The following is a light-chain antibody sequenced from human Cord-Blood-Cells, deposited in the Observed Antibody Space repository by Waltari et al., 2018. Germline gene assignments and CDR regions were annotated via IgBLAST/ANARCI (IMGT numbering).Light chain of an antibody. V-gene: IGLV3-19*01. Sequence: SSELTQDPAVSVALGQTVRITCQGDSLRSYYASWYQQKPGQAPVIVIHGKNNRPSGIPDRFSGSSSGNTASLTIAGAQAEDEADYYCNSRDSIGNHWVFGGGTKLTVL. CDR2: GKN. CDR3: NSRDSIGNHWV. CDR1: SLRSYY. J-gene: IGLJ3*02.